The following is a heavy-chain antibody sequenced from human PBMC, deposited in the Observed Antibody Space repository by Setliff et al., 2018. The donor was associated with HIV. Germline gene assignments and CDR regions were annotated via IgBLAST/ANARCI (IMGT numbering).Heavy chain of an antibody. CDR3: ASRSYGSSDYYYYMDV. CDR2: ISAYNGNT. J-gene: IGHJ6*03. Sequence: GASVKVSCKASGYTFTSYGISWVRQAPGQGLEWMGWISAYNGNTNYARKLQGRVTMTTDTSTSTAYMELRSLRSDDTAVYYCASRSYGSSDYYYYMDVWGKGTTVTVSS. CDR1: GYTFTSYG. V-gene: IGHV1-18*01. D-gene: IGHD5-18*01.